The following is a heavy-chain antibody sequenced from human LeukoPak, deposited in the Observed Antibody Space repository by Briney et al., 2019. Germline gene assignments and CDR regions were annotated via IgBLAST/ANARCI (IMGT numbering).Heavy chain of an antibody. J-gene: IGHJ6*02. CDR1: GGTFTSFV. V-gene: IGHV1-69*13. CDR3: ARPVEMATITASPPHYYYGMDV. Sequence: SVKVSCKASGGTFTSFVISWVRQAPGQGLEWMGGIIPMFGTSNYAQKFQGRVTISADESTSTAYMELRSLRSDDTAVYYCARPVEMATITASPPHYYYGMDVWGQGTTVTVSS. D-gene: IGHD5-24*01. CDR2: IIPMFGTS.